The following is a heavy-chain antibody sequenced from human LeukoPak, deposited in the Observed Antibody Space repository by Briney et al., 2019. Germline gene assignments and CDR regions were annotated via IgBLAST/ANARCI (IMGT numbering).Heavy chain of an antibody. D-gene: IGHD6-13*01. Sequence: PGGSLRLSCAASGFTFSSYGMHWVRQAPGKGLEWVAFIRYDGSNKYYADSVKGRFTISRDNSKNTLYLQMNSLRAEDTAVYYCARAEDSAVQFDYWGQGTLVTVSS. CDR3: ARAEDSAVQFDY. J-gene: IGHJ4*02. CDR2: IRYDGSNK. V-gene: IGHV3-30*02. CDR1: GFTFSSYG.